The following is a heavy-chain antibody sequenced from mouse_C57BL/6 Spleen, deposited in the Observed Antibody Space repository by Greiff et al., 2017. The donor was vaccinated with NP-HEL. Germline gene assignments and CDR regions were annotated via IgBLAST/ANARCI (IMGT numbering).Heavy chain of an antibody. Sequence: LVEPGASVKIPCKASGYTFTDYNMDWVKQSHGKSLEWIGDINPNNGGTIYNQKFKGKATLTVDKSSSTAYMELRSMRSEDTAVSYYARGRLLLGYFECWGKGTTLTVS. CDR1: GYTFTDYN. CDR3: ARGRLLLGYFEC. CDR2: INPNNGGT. D-gene: IGHD2-3*01. J-gene: IGHJ2*01. V-gene: IGHV1-18*01.